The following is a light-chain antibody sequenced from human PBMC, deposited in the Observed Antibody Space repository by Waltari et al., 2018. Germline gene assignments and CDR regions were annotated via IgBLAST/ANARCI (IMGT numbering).Light chain of an antibody. V-gene: IGLV2-14*03. CDR2: DVT. CDR3: SSYTSSSSYV. Sequence: QSALTQPASVSGSPGRSITISCPGTSSDVGGYNFVSWYQQHPGKAPKLMIYDVTNRPSGVSNRFSGSKSGNTASLTISGLQAEDEADYYCSSYTSSSSYVFGIGTKVTVL. J-gene: IGLJ1*01. CDR1: SSDVGGYNF.